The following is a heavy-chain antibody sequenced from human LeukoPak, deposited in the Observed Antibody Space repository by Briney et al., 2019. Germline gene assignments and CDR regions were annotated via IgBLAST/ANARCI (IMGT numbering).Heavy chain of an antibody. V-gene: IGHV5-51*01. J-gene: IGHJ3*02. CDR2: IYPGDSDT. CDR1: GYSFTSYW. D-gene: IGHD3-10*01. Sequence: GESLKISCKGSGYSFTSYWIGWVRQMPGKGLEWMGIIYPGDSDTRYSPSSQGQVTISADKSISTAYLQWSSLKASDTAMYYCARQSTMVRGVGDDAFDIWGQGTMVTVSS. CDR3: ARQSTMVRGVGDDAFDI.